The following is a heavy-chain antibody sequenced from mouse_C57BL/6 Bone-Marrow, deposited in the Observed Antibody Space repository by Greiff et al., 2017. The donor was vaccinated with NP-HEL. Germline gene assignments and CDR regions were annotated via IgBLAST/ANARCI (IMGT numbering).Heavy chain of an antibody. D-gene: IGHD1-1*02. CDR2: INPNNGGT. Sequence: VQLQQSGPELVKPGASVKISCKASGYTFTDYYMNWVKQSHGKSLEWIGDINPNNGGTSYNQKFKGKATLTVYDSSSTAYMELRSLTSEDSAVYYCAGWRLFAYWGQGTLVTVSA. CDR1: GYTFTDYY. V-gene: IGHV1-26*01. J-gene: IGHJ3*01. CDR3: AGWRLFAY.